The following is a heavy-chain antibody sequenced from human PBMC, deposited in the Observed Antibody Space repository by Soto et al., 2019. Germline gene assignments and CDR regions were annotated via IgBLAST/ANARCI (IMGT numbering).Heavy chain of an antibody. V-gene: IGHV3-33*01. Sequence: QVQLVESGGGVVQPGRSLRLSCAASGFTFSSYGMHWVRQAPGKGLEWVAVIWYDGSNKYYADSVKGRFTISRDNSKNTLYLQMNSLRAEDTAVYYCARVNELYDILTGYYYYYYGMDVWGQGTTVTVSS. J-gene: IGHJ6*02. CDR1: GFTFSSYG. D-gene: IGHD3-9*01. CDR3: ARVNELYDILTGYYYYYYGMDV. CDR2: IWYDGSNK.